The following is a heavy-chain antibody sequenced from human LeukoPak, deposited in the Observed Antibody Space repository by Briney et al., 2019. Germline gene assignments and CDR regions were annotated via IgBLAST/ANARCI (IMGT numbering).Heavy chain of an antibody. D-gene: IGHD4-17*01. V-gene: IGHV1-2*02. CDR1: GYTFTGYY. CDR2: INPNSGGT. Sequence: ASVKVSCKASGYTFTGYYMHWVRLAPGQGLEWMGWINPNSGGTNYAQKFQGRVTMTRDTSISTAYMELSRLRSDDTAVYYCARHDYGDYVGYFDYWGQGTLVTVSS. J-gene: IGHJ4*02. CDR3: ARHDYGDYVGYFDY.